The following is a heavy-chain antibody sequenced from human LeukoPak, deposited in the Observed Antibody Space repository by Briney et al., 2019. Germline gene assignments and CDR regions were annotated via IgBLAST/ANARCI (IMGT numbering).Heavy chain of an antibody. CDR1: GFTFDDYA. J-gene: IGHJ4*02. D-gene: IGHD1-26*01. V-gene: IGHV3-43*02. Sequence: PGGSLRLSCAASGFTFDDYAMHWVRQAPGKGLEWVSLIREDGRTTHYVDSVKGRFAISRDNTKRSLYLQINSLRTEDTALYYCAKTRRSGTECAEFDQWGQGTLVTVSS. CDR2: IREDGRTT. CDR3: AKTRRSGTECAEFDQ.